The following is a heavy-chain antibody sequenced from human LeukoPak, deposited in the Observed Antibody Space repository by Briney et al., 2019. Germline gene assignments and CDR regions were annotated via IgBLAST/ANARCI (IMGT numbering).Heavy chain of an antibody. CDR2: TVASGST. V-gene: IGHV3-23*01. Sequence: GGSLRLSRTASGFTFKNNGMTWARQPPRKGLEWVSATVASGSTFIADPVRGRFTLSRDSSENTVYLMMNNLRVEDTAVYYCFPHGSGSTWGQGTLVTVSS. J-gene: IGHJ5*02. CDR1: GFTFKNNG. CDR3: FPHGSGST. D-gene: IGHD3-10*01.